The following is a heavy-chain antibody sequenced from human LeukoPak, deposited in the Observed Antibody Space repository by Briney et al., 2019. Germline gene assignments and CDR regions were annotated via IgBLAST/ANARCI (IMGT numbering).Heavy chain of an antibody. CDR1: GGSISSSSYY. V-gene: IGHV4-39*07. CDR2: IYYSGST. Sequence: SETLSLTCTVSGGSISSSSYYWGWIRQPPGKGLEWIGSIYYSGSTYYNPSLKSRVTISVDTSKNQFSLKLSSVTAADTAVYYCARMSVVPTFGNFDYWGQGTLVTVSS. D-gene: IGHD3-16*01. CDR3: ARMSVVPTFGNFDY. J-gene: IGHJ4*02.